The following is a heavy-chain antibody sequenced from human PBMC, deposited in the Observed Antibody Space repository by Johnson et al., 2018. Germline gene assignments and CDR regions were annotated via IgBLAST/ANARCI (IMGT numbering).Heavy chain of an antibody. CDR3: TRDGARPVLLWFGDRGNWFDP. D-gene: IGHD3-10*01. CDR1: GFTFDDYA. J-gene: IGHJ5*02. Sequence: EVQLVESGGVVVQPGGSLRLSCAASGFTFDDYAMSWFRQAPGKGLEWVGFIRSKAYGGATEYAASVKGRFTISRDDSKSTAYLQMNSLKTEDTAVYYCTRDGARPVLLWFGDRGNWFDPWGQGTLVTVSS. CDR2: IRSKAYGGAT. V-gene: IGHV3-49*03.